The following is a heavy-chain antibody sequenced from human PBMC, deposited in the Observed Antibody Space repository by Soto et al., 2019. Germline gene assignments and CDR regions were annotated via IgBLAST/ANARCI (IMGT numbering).Heavy chain of an antibody. J-gene: IGHJ4*02. CDR1: GFSFSDAW. D-gene: IGHD4-17*01. V-gene: IGHV3-15*07. CDR2: IKSKRDGGTT. Sequence: EGQLVESGGGLVKPGGSLRLSCAASGFSFSDAWTNWVRQAPGKGLEWVGHIKSKRDGGTTAYAAPAKGRFTISRDDSEGTLYLQMNSLTIEDTAVYYCRVGHYGVWGQGTLVTVSS. CDR3: RVGHYGV.